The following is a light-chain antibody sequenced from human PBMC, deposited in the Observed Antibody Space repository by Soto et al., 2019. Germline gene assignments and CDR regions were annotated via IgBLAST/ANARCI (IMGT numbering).Light chain of an antibody. CDR2: EAS. V-gene: IGLV2-23*01. J-gene: IGLJ1*01. Sequence: QSALTQPASVSGSPGQSIAISCTGTSSDVGYYNVVSWYQQHPGKAPKLMIYEASKRSSGVSNRFSGSKSGNTASLTISGLQAEDEADYYCCSYADSSTYVFGTGTKLTVL. CDR3: CSYADSSTYV. CDR1: SSDVGYYNV.